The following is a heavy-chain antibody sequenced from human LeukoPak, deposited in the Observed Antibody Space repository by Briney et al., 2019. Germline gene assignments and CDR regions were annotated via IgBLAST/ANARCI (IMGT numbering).Heavy chain of an antibody. CDR3: ANAERPP. CDR2: IWYDGSNK. CDR1: GFTFSSYG. D-gene: IGHD5-24*01. V-gene: IGHV3-30*02. J-gene: IGHJ5*02. Sequence: PGGSLRLSGAASGFTFSSYGMHWVRQAPGKGLEWVAVIWYDGSNKYYADSVKGRFTVSRDNSKNTLYLQMNSLRAEDTAVYYCANAERPPWGQGTLVTVSS.